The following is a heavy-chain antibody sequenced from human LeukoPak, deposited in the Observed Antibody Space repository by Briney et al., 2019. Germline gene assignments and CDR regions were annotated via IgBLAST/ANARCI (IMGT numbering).Heavy chain of an antibody. CDR1: GGSISSHY. J-gene: IGHJ4*02. V-gene: IGHV4-59*05. Sequence: PSETLSLTCTVSGGSISSHYWSWIRQPPGKGLEWIGSIYYSGSTYYNPSLKSRVTISVDTSKNQFSLKLSSVTAADTAVYYCARHYGSSSWYVVFDYFDYWGQGTLVTVSS. D-gene: IGHD6-13*01. CDR2: IYYSGST. CDR3: ARHYGSSSWYVVFDYFDY.